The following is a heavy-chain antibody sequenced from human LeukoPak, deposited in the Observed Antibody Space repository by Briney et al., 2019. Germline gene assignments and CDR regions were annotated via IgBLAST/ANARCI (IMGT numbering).Heavy chain of an antibody. D-gene: IGHD1-20*01. Sequence: KSGGSLRLSCVVSGFTFSDYHMNWVRQAPGKGLEWVSSISTSNSYIYYADSLTGRFTISRDNAKNSLYLQMNSLRAEDTAVYYCARGEYNWNDLHLWGQGTLVTVSS. CDR1: GFTFSDYH. CDR2: ISTSNSYI. V-gene: IGHV3-21*01. CDR3: ARGEYNWNDLHL. J-gene: IGHJ5*02.